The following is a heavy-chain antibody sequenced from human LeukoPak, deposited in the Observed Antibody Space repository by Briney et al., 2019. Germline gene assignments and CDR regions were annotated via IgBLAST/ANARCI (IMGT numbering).Heavy chain of an antibody. CDR1: GFTFYNYA. D-gene: IGHD1-26*01. J-gene: IGHJ4*02. V-gene: IGHV3-23*01. CDR3: ARVAGSYSIRPFDF. CDR2: IRLSDGYT. Sequence: SGGSLRLSCAASGFTFYNYAMTWVRQAPGKGLEWVSAIRLSDGYTYYADSVQGRFIISRDTSKNTVSLQMNSLTGDDTALYYCARVAGSYSIRPFDFWGQGTVVIVSS.